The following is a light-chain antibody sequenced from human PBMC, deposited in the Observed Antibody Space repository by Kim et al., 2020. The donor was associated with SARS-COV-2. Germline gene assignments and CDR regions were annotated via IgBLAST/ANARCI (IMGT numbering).Light chain of an antibody. V-gene: IGKV1-9*01. Sequence: ASVGDRVTITCRASQCISSYLAWYQQIPGKAPNLLIYDATTLQSGVPSRFSGGGSGTDFTLTISSLQPEDFATYYCQQLNSFPPVFGPGTKVDIK. CDR3: QQLNSFPPV. J-gene: IGKJ3*01. CDR1: QCISSY. CDR2: DAT.